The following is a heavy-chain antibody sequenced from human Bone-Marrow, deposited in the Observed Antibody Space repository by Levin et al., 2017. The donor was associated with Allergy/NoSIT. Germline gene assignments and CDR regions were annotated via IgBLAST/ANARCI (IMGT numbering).Heavy chain of an antibody. CDR3: ARDFGSSGRFYALDV. D-gene: IGHD3-22*01. V-gene: IGHV3-30*04. J-gene: IGHJ6*02. CDR2: TSYDGSNR. CDR1: GFSFSPYA. Sequence: QAGGSLRLSCVASGFSFSPYAFHWVRQAPGKGLEWVAVTSYDGSNREYGDSVKGRFTISRDNSRNTVFLEMNGLKSEDTAVYYCARDFGSSGRFYALDVWGQGTTVTVSS.